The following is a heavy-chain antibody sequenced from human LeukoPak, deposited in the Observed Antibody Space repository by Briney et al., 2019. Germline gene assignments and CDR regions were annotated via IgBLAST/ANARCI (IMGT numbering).Heavy chain of an antibody. V-gene: IGHV4-38-2*02. D-gene: IGHD1-26*01. CDR3: ATNRAGTYDRPFDI. CDR2: IYHSGTT. CDR1: GYSISSGYY. J-gene: IGHJ3*02. Sequence: PSGTLSLTCIVSGYSISSGYYWGWIRQPPEKGLEWIGSIYHSGTTYYNPSLKSRVTISVDTSKNQFSLKMSSVTATDTAVYFCATNRAGTYDRPFDIWGQGTMVTVSS.